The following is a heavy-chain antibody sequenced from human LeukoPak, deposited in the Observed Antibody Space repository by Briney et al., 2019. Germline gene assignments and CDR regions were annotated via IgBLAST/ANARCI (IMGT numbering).Heavy chain of an antibody. J-gene: IGHJ4*02. CDR1: RFTFSDYY. D-gene: IGHD6-6*01. V-gene: IGHV3-7*03. CDR3: AKDISARSATRVDY. CDR2: IKEDGSEK. Sequence: GGSLRLSCAASRFTFSDYYMTWVRQAPGRGLEWVANIKEDGSEKNYVDSVKGRFTISRDNSKNTLYLQMNSLRAEDTAVYYCAKDISARSATRVDYWGQGTLVTVSS.